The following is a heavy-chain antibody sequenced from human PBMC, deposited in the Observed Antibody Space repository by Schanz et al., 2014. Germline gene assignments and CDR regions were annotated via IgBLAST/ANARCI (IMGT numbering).Heavy chain of an antibody. CDR2: IGGSGDST. J-gene: IGHJ6*03. Sequence: VQLVESGGGLVQPGGSLRLSCAASGFTFSNHALSWVRQAPGKGLEWVSGIGGSGDSTHYADSVKGRFIISRDNSKNTLYLQVNSLRAEDTAVYFCARPSDSSWYMDVWGKGTTVTVSS. CDR3: ARPSDSSWYMDV. CDR1: GFTFSNHA. D-gene: IGHD2-21*02. V-gene: IGHV3-23*04.